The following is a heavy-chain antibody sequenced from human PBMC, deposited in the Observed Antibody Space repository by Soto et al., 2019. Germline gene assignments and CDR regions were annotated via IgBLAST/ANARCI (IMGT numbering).Heavy chain of an antibody. D-gene: IGHD1-26*01. CDR2: ISYDGSNK. V-gene: IGHV3-30-3*01. Sequence: PGGSLRLSCAASGFTFSSYAMHWVRQAPGKGLEWVAVISYDGSNKYYADSVKGRFTISRDNSKNTLYLQMNSLRAEDTAVYYCANSGSFSAWGQGTLVTVSS. J-gene: IGHJ5*02. CDR1: GFTFSSYA. CDR3: ANSGSFSA.